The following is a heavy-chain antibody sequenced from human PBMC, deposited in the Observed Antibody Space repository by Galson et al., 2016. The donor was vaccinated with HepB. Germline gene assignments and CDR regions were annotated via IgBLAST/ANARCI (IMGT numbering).Heavy chain of an antibody. CDR2: IWYDGSNE. CDR3: AREAARGGEELDSDSLDY. D-gene: IGHD1-1*01. V-gene: IGHV3-33*01. J-gene: IGHJ4*02. CDR1: GFTFSRHA. Sequence: SLRLSCAASGFTFSRHAMHWVRQAPGKGLEWVSLIWYDGSNEYYAESVKGRFTISRDNSKNTLYLQMKSRRVEDTAVYHWAREAARGGEELDSDSLDYWGQGTLVTVSS.